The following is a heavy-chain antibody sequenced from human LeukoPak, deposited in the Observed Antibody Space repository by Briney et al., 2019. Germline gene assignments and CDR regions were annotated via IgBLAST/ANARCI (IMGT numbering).Heavy chain of an antibody. CDR3: AQRRVPGGY. CDR2: ISGSGGST. V-gene: IGHV3-23*01. CDR1: GFTLSSYA. D-gene: IGHD1-1*01. J-gene: IGHJ4*02. Sequence: GGSLRLSCAASGFTLSSYAMSWVRQAPGKGVEWVSAISGSGGSTYYADSVKGRFTISRDNSKDTLYLQMNSLRAEDTAVYYCAQRRVPGGYWGQGTLVTVSS.